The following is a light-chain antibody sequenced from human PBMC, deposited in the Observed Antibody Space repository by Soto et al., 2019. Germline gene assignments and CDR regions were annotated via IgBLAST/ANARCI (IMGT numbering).Light chain of an antibody. CDR3: QKSNSAPLT. CDR1: QGISVY. CDR2: AAS. V-gene: IGKV1-27*01. Sequence: DIQMTQSPSSLSASVGDRVTITCRASQGISVYLAWFQQKPGKVPKLLIYAASNLQSGVPSRFSGSGSGTDFTLTISSLQPEDVATYYCQKSNSAPLTFGGGTKVEIK. J-gene: IGKJ4*01.